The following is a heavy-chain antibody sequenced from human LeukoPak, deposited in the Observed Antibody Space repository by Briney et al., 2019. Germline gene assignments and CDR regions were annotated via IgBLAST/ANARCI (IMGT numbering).Heavy chain of an antibody. CDR2: IYHTGHT. Sequence: PSETLSLTCAVAGASISVSEYFWGWIRQPPGKRLEWIGSIYHTGHTYYNPSLKSRVTISRDTSRNNFFLKLSSVTAADTAVYYCARLGYYDTSTGSRPSDSWGQGTLVTVSS. CDR3: ARLGYYDTSTGSRPSDS. V-gene: IGHV4-39*02. CDR1: GASISVSEYF. D-gene: IGHD3-9*01. J-gene: IGHJ4*02.